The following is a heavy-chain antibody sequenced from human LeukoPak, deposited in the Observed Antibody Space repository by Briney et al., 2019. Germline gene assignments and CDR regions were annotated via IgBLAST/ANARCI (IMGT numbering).Heavy chain of an antibody. J-gene: IGHJ5*02. V-gene: IGHV4-34*01. CDR3: ARAYGGNWFDP. D-gene: IGHD4-23*01. CDR1: GGSFSGYY. Sequence: PSETLSLTCAVYGGSFSGYYWSWIRQPPGKGLEWIGEINHSGSTNYNPSLKSRVTISVDTSKNQFSLKLSSVTAADTAVYYCARAYGGNWFDPWGQGTLVTVSS. CDR2: INHSGST.